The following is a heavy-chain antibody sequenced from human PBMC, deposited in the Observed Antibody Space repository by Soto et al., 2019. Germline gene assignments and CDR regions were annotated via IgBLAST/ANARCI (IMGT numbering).Heavy chain of an antibody. CDR2: ISGSGGST. J-gene: IGHJ6*02. V-gene: IGHV3-23*01. CDR1: GFTFSSYA. Sequence: TGGSLRLSCAASGFTFSSYAMSWVRQAPGKGLEWVSAISGSGGSTYYADSVKGRFTISRDNSKNTLYLQMNSLRAEDTAVYYCAKDKGFQVVPAAIGYYYGMDVWGQGTTVTVSS. D-gene: IGHD2-2*01. CDR3: AKDKGFQVVPAAIGYYYGMDV.